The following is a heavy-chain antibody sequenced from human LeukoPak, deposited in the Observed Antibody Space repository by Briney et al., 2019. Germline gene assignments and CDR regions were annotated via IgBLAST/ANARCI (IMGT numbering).Heavy chain of an antibody. CDR2: INPNSGGA. Sequence: ASVKVSCKASGYTFTCSYMHWVRPAPGQGLEWMGRINPNSGGAIYAQNFQGRVTMTRDTSISTAYMELSRLRSDDTAVYYCARGFWSGYYGMDVWGQGTTVTVSS. CDR3: ARGFWSGYYGMDV. J-gene: IGHJ6*02. D-gene: IGHD3-3*01. V-gene: IGHV1-2*06. CDR1: GYTFTCSY.